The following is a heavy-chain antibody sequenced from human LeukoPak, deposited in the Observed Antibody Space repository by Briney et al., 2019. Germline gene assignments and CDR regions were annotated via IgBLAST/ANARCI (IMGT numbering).Heavy chain of an antibody. CDR1: GYTLTSYG. Sequence: ASVKVSCKASGYTLTSYGISWVRQAPGQGLEWMGWISAYNGNTNYAQKLQGRVTMTTDTSTSTAYMELRSLRSDDTAVYYCARDHEQLGYHNWFDPWGQGTLVTVSS. J-gene: IGHJ5*02. CDR2: ISAYNGNT. D-gene: IGHD6-13*01. CDR3: ARDHEQLGYHNWFDP. V-gene: IGHV1-18*01.